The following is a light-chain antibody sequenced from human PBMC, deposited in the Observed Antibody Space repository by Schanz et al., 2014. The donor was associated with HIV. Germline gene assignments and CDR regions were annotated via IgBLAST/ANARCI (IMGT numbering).Light chain of an antibody. CDR1: QSVGNS. J-gene: IGKJ3*01. V-gene: IGKV3-15*01. CDR2: GAS. Sequence: EIVMTQSPATLSVTPGERATLSCRASQSVGNSLAWYQQKSGQAPRLLIYGASTRATGVPARFSGGGSGTEFTLTSSRLQSEDFAVYYCQHRHSWPPLFTFGPGTKVNVK. CDR3: QHRHSWPPLFT.